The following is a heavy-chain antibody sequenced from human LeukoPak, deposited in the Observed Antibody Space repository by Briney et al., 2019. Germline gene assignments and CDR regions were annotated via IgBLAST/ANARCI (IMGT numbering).Heavy chain of an antibody. J-gene: IGHJ4*02. Sequence: SETLSLTCTVSGGSIGSHYWSWIRQPPGKGLEWIGYIYYSGSTNYNPSLKSRVTISVDTSKNQFSLKLSSVTAADTAVYYCARAGGRYFDYAFDYWGQGTLVTVSS. CDR3: ARAGGRYFDYAFDY. CDR2: IYYSGST. CDR1: GGSIGSHY. V-gene: IGHV4-59*11. D-gene: IGHD3-9*01.